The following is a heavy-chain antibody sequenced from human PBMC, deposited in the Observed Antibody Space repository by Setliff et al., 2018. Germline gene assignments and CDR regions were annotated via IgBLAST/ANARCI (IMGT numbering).Heavy chain of an antibody. V-gene: IGHV3-23*01. CDR2: ISGSGGST. D-gene: IGHD1-26*01. J-gene: IGHJ1*01. CDR1: GFTFSRYW. CDR3: AKGPPSSGTYGGYFQH. Sequence: GSLRLSCAASGFTFSRYWMSWVRQAPGKGLEWVSAISGSGGSTYYADSVKGRFTISRDNSKNTLYLQMNSLRAEDTAVYYCAKGPPSSGTYGGYFQHWGQGTLVTVSS.